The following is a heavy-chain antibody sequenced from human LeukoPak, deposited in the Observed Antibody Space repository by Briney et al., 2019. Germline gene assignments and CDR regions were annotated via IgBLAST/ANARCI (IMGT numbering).Heavy chain of an antibody. CDR3: ARTVGTHRFDY. J-gene: IGHJ4*02. V-gene: IGHV4-4*07. CDR2: IYTSGST. Sequence: SETLSLTCTVSGGSISSYYWSWIRQPAGKGLGWIGRIYTSGSTNYNPSLKSRVTISVDKSKNQFSLKLSSVTAADTAVYYCARTVGTHRFDYWGQGILVTVSS. CDR1: GGSISSYY. D-gene: IGHD4-23*01.